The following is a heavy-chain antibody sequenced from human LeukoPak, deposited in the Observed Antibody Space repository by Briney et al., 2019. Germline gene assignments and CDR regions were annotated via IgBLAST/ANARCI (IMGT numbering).Heavy chain of an antibody. J-gene: IGHJ4*02. CDR3: ARDCHYYDSSGCTKGPYY. CDR1: GFTFSDYY. CDR2: ISSSGSTI. V-gene: IGHV3-11*01. Sequence: GGSLRLSCAASGFTFSDYYMSWIRQAPGKGLEWVSYISSSGSTIYYVDSVKGRFTISRDNSKNSLYLQMNSLRAEDTAVYYCARDCHYYDSSGCTKGPYYWGQGALVTVSS. D-gene: IGHD3-22*01.